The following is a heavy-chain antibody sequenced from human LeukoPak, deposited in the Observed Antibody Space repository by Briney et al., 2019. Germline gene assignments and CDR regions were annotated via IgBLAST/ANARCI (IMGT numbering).Heavy chain of an antibody. CDR1: GFTFSDYY. J-gene: IGHJ3*02. CDR2: ISSSGSTI. Sequence: KPGGSLRLSCAASGFTFSDYYMSWIRQAPGKGLEWVSYISSSGSTIYYADSVKGRFTISRDNAKNSLFLQMNSLRAEDTAVYYCAKDRRGGYYYGSGSYYDAFDIWGQGTMVTVSS. V-gene: IGHV3-11*04. CDR3: AKDRRGGYYYGSGSYYDAFDI. D-gene: IGHD3-10*01.